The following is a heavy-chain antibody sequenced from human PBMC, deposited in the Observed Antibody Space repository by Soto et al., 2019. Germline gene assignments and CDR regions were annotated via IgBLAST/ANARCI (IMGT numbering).Heavy chain of an antibody. D-gene: IGHD6-13*01. V-gene: IGHV3-11*06. Sequence: GVLRLSCAASGFTFSDYYMSWIRQVPGKGLEWVAYISGTSDSIPYADSVKGRFTISRDNAKNSLYLQMNSLRAEDTAVYYCARVAVVTADGTSDYWGQGTLVTVSS. CDR1: GFTFSDYY. J-gene: IGHJ4*02. CDR2: ISGTSDSI. CDR3: ARVAVVTADGTSDY.